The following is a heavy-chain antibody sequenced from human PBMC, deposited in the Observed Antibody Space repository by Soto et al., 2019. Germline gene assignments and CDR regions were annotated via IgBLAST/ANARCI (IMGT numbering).Heavy chain of an antibody. J-gene: IGHJ6*02. CDR2: IKQDGSEK. CDR3: AREGLDIVVVRGMDV. CDR1: GFTFSSYW. V-gene: IGHV3-7*03. Sequence: PGGSLRLSCASSGFTFSSYWMSWVRQAPGKGLEWVANIKQDGSEKYYVDSVKGRFTISRDNAKNSLYLQMNSLRAEDTAVYYCAREGLDIVVVRGMDVWGQGTTVTVSS. D-gene: IGHD2-2*01.